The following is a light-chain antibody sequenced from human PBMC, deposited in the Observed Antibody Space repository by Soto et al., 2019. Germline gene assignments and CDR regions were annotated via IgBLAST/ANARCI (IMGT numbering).Light chain of an antibody. Sequence: EIVLTQYPATLSVSPVERATLSCRASQSVDITLAWYQQKPCRAPRLLISDAYNRATRIPPRFSGSGSGTDFTLTNNSLEPEDSAVYYCQPRHMWPITFGQGTRLEIK. CDR1: QSVDIT. CDR2: DAY. V-gene: IGKV3-11*01. CDR3: QPRHMWPIT. J-gene: IGKJ5*01.